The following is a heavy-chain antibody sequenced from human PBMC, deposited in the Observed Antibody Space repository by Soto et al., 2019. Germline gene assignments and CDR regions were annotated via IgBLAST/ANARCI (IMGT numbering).Heavy chain of an antibody. V-gene: IGHV2-26*04. D-gene: IGHD6-13*01. CDR1: GFSLSNAGLG. CDR2: IFSNDEK. J-gene: IGHJ5*02. CDR3: ASTYSTSWYWFDP. Sequence: QVTVKESGPVLVKPTETLTLTCTVSGFSLSNAGLGVSWIRQPPGKALAWLAHIFSNDEKSYSTSLKSRLTISKDTSKSQVLLIMTNMDPVDTATYYCASTYSTSWYWFDPWGQGTLVTVSS.